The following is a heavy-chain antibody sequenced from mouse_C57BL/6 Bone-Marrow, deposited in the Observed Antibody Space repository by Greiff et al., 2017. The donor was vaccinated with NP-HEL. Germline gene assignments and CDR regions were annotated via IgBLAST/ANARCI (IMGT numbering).Heavy chain of an antibody. CDR3: SLYDYDGGFDY. Sequence: QVQLQQSGAELVRPGASVTLSCKASGYTFTDYEMHWVKQTPVHGLEWIGAIDPETGGTAYNQKFKGKAILTADKSSSTAYMELRSLTSEDSAVYYCSLYDYDGGFDYWGQGTTLTVSS. CDR2: IDPETGGT. J-gene: IGHJ2*01. V-gene: IGHV1-15*01. CDR1: GYTFTDYE. D-gene: IGHD2-4*01.